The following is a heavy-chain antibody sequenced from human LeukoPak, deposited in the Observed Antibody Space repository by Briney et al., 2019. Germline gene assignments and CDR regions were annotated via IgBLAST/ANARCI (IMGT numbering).Heavy chain of an antibody. CDR2: IYYSGST. CDR1: SGSISSSNW. V-gene: IGHV4-59*08. D-gene: IGHD7-27*01. CDR3: ARHSGGRTGGIINFDY. J-gene: IGHJ4*02. Sequence: SETLSLTCAVSSGSISSSNWWSWIRQPPGKGLEWIGYIYYSGSTNYNPSLKGRVTISVDTSKNQFSLKLSSVTAADTAMYYCARHSGGRTGGIINFDYWGQGTLVTVSS.